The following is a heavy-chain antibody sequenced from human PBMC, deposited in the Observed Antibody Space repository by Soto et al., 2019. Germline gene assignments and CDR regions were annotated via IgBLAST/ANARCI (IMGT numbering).Heavy chain of an antibody. CDR1: GYTFTTYA. CDR3: ATDPHYYDTTGYCLDN. CDR2: INADNGHT. J-gene: IGHJ4*02. Sequence: ASVKLSCKASGYTFTTYAIHCVRQAPGQRPEWMGWINADNGHTRYSQKFQGRVTITRDTSATTAYMELSSLRSDDTAVYYCATDPHYYDTTGYCLDNWGQGTLVTVSS. V-gene: IGHV1-3*01. D-gene: IGHD3-22*01.